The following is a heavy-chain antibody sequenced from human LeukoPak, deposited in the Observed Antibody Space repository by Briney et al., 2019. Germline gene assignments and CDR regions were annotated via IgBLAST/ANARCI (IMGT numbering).Heavy chain of an antibody. V-gene: IGHV3-23*01. CDR3: AKALSSGWFHYFDY. CDR2: ISGSGGST. CDR1: GFTFSSYA. Sequence: GGSLRLSCAASGFTFSSYAMSWVRQAPGKGLEWVSAISGSGGSTYYADSVKGRFTISRDSSKNTLYLQMNSLRAEDTAVYYCAKALSSGWFHYFDYWGQGTLVTVSS. J-gene: IGHJ4*02. D-gene: IGHD6-19*01.